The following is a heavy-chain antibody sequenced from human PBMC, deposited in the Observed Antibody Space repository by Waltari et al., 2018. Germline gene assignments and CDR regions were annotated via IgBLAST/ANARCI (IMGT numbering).Heavy chain of an antibody. J-gene: IGHJ4*02. D-gene: IGHD3-9*01. CDR1: GYTFTSYA. CDR2: INAGNGNI. V-gene: IGHV1-3*01. CDR3: ARDFDYAYYFDY. Sequence: QVQLVQTGAEVKKTGASVKVSCKASGYTFTSYAIHWVRQAPGQRLEWMGWINAGNGNIKYSQKFKGRVTITRDTSASTAYMELSSLRSEDTAVYYCARDFDYAYYFDYWGQGTLVTVSS.